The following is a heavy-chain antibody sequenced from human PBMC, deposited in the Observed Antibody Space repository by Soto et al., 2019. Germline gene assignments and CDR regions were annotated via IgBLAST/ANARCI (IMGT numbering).Heavy chain of an antibody. CDR3: VKEDAIQANWYCGF. Sequence: QVQLVESGGGVVQPGRSLRLSCAASGFIFSNYGMHWVRQAPGKGLEWVAIVSADGSKTYYADSVKGPFTVSRDNSKNTLCPELNSLTGYDKAVFDCVKEDAIQANWYCGFWGQGAAVTVSS. J-gene: IGHJ4*02. CDR1: GFIFSNYG. V-gene: IGHV3-30*18. D-gene: IGHD2-8*02. CDR2: VSADGSKT.